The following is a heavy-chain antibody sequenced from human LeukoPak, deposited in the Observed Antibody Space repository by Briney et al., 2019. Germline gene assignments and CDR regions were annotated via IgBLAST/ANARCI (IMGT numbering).Heavy chain of an antibody. Sequence: ASVKISCKVSGCTFTDYYMHWVQQAPGKGLEWMGLVDPEDGETIYAEKFQGRVTITADTSTDTAYMELSSLRSEDTAVYYCATKKGVYSSSWYLDYWGQGTLVTVSS. J-gene: IGHJ4*02. CDR2: VDPEDGET. V-gene: IGHV1-69-2*01. CDR1: GCTFTDYY. D-gene: IGHD6-13*01. CDR3: ATKKGVYSSSWYLDY.